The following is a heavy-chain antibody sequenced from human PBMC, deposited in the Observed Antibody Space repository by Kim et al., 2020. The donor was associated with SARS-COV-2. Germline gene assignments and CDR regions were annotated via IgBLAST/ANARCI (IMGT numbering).Heavy chain of an antibody. D-gene: IGHD3-10*01. Sequence: SETLSLTCTVSGGSIGSYYWCWIRQPPSKGLELIGYVYYSGSANNNPSLKTRGTISVDTSKNQFYLKLGAVSAADTAVSYCARHRVRGVTGAFDSLGQGT. CDR3: ARHRVRGVTGAFDS. J-gene: IGHJ4*02. CDR1: GGSIGSYY. V-gene: IGHV4-59*08. CDR2: VYYSGSA.